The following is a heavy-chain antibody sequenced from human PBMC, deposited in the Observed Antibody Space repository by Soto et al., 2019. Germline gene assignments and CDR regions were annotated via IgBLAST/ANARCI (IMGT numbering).Heavy chain of an antibody. CDR1: GFTFNSFS. D-gene: IGHD3-3*01. V-gene: IGHV3-23*01. CDR3: AKRTIFGVSRQFDY. Sequence: EVQLLESGGGLVQPGGSLRLSCAASGFTFNSFSMSWVRQAPGKGLEWVAAIRGGGDTTYYADSVKGRFTISRDNSKSTLYLQMNSLTAEDTAVYYCAKRTIFGVSRQFDYCGQGILVTVSS. J-gene: IGHJ4*02. CDR2: IRGGGDTT.